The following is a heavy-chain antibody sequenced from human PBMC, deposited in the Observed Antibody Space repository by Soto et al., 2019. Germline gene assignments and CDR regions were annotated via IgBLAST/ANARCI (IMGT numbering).Heavy chain of an antibody. J-gene: IGHJ5*02. Sequence: SETLSLTCTVSGGSISSSSYYWGWIRQPPGKGLEWIGSIYYSGSTYYNPSLKSRVTISVDTSKNQFSLKLSSVTAADTAVYYCASEYCSSTSCLFRGWFDPWGQGTLVTVSS. CDR2: IYYSGST. CDR1: GGSISSSSYY. V-gene: IGHV4-39*01. CDR3: ASEYCSSTSCLFRGWFDP. D-gene: IGHD2-2*01.